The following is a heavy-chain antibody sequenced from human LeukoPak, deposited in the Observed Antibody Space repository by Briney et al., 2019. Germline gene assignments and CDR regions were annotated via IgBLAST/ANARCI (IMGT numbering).Heavy chain of an antibody. J-gene: IGHJ4*02. CDR1: GFTFSTYA. Sequence: GRSLRLSCAASGFTFSTYAMSWVRQAPGKGLEWVSSISGGGGSTYYADSVKGRVTVSRDNSKSTLYLQMNSLRAEDTAVYYCAKSSYYDSSGYYREYYFDQWGQGTLVTVSS. D-gene: IGHD3-22*01. CDR2: ISGGGGST. V-gene: IGHV3-23*01. CDR3: AKSSYYDSSGYYREYYFDQ.